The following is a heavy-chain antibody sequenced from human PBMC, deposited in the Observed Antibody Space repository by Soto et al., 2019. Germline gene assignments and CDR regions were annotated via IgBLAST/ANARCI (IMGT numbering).Heavy chain of an antibody. V-gene: IGHV3-74*01. CDR2: IDNAGTDS. D-gene: IGHD3-10*01. CDR3: ARGWFGPDV. J-gene: IGHJ6*04. CDR1: GFTFSGRS. Sequence: EVQLVESGGGLVQPGGSLRLSCAASGFTFSGRSMHWVRQAPGKGLVWVSGIDNAGTDSTYADSVKGRFTSSRDNAKNTLYLQKNILRVEDTAVYYCARGWFGPDVWGKGTTVTVSS.